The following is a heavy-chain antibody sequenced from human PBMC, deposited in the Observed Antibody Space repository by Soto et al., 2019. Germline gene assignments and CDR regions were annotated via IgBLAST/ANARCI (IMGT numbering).Heavy chain of an antibody. V-gene: IGHV1-69*01. CDR3: ARSLDIVVVPAAMGYYGIDV. CDR1: GGTFSSYA. J-gene: IGHJ6*02. CDR2: IIPIFGTA. Sequence: QVQLVQSGAEVKKPGSSVKVSCKASGGTFSSYAISWVRQAPGQGLEWMGGIIPIFGTANYAQKFQGRVTITADESTSTAYMELSSLRSEDTAVYYCARSLDIVVVPAAMGYYGIDVWGQGTTVTVSS. D-gene: IGHD2-2*03.